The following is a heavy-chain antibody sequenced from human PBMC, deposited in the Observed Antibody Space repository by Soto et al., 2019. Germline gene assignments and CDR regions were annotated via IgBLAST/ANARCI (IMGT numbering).Heavy chain of an antibody. CDR1: GFTFSSYS. Sequence: PGGSLRLSCAASGFTFSSYSMNWVRQAPGKGLEWVSSISSSSSYIYYADSVKGRFTISRDNAKNSLYLQMNSLRAEDTAVYYCERGIGGYSEDAGYWGQGTLVTVSS. J-gene: IGHJ4*02. D-gene: IGHD5-12*01. CDR3: ERGIGGYSEDAGY. CDR2: ISSSSSYI. V-gene: IGHV3-21*01.